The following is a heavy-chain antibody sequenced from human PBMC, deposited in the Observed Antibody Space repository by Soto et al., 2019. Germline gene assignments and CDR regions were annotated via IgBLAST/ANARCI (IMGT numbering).Heavy chain of an antibody. V-gene: IGHV4-61*01. CDR3: ARELKWVGELGWFDP. D-gene: IGHD3-10*01. CDR2: IYYSGST. J-gene: IGHJ5*02. CDR1: GGSVSSGSYY. Sequence: PSETLSLTCTVSGGSVSSGSYYWSWIRQPPGKGLEWIGYIYYSGSTNYNPSLKSRVTISVDTSKNQFSLKLSSVTAADTAVYYCARELKWVGELGWFDPWGQGTLVTVSS.